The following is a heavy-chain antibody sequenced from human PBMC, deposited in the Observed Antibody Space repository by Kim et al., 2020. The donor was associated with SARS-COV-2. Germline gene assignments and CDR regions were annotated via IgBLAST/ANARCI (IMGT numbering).Heavy chain of an antibody. D-gene: IGHD3-10*01. Sequence: GGSLRLSCAASGFTFSSYAMSWVRQAPGKGLVWVSAISGSGGSTYYADSVKGRFTISRDNSKNTLYLQMNSLRAEDTAVYYCAKDNYGSGSVSFSPFDYCGQGTLVTVSS. CDR1: GFTFSSYA. CDR2: ISGSGGST. J-gene: IGHJ4*02. V-gene: IGHV3-23*01. CDR3: AKDNYGSGSVSFSPFDY.